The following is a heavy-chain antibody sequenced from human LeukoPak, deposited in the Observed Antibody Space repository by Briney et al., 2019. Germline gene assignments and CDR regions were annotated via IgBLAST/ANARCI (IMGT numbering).Heavy chain of an antibody. J-gene: IGHJ6*02. CDR1: GFTFSTYS. D-gene: IGHD6-6*01. Sequence: PGGSLRLSCAASGFTFSTYSMNWIRQAPGKGLEWVSYISSSSLSIYYADSVKGRFTISRDNAKNSLYLQMNSLRAEDTAVYYCAESSSGHYYYYYGMDVWGQGTTVTVSS. CDR3: AESSSGHYYYYYGMDV. CDR2: ISSSSLSI. V-gene: IGHV3-48*01.